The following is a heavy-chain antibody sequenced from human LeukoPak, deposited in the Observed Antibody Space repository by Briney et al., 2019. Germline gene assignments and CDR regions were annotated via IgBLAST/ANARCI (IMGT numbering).Heavy chain of an antibody. V-gene: IGHV3-7*01. J-gene: IGHJ4*02. CDR3: ARDRGSGYDSFDY. CDR1: GFTFSSYW. CDR2: INQDGSLK. D-gene: IGHD5-12*01. Sequence: GGSLRLSCAASGFTFSSYWMTWVRQAPGKGLEWVANINQDGSLKYYVDSVKGRFTISRDNAKNSLYLQMNSLRAEDTAVYYCARDRGSGYDSFDYWGQGTLVTVSS.